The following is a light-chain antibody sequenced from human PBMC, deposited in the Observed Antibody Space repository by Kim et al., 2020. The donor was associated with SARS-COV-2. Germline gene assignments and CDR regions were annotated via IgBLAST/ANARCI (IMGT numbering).Light chain of an antibody. V-gene: IGKV2-28*01. Sequence: DVVMTQSPLSLPVTPGEPASISCRSSQSLLHGSGYSYVDWYLQQPGQSPQLLIYLGSNRASGVADRFSGSGSGTDFTLKISRVEAEDVGVYYCMQALQTAYTFGQGTKLEI. CDR2: LGS. CDR3: MQALQTAYT. J-gene: IGKJ2*01. CDR1: QSLLHGSGYSY.